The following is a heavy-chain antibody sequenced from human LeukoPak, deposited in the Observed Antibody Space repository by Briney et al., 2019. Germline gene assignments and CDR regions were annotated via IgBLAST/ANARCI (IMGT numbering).Heavy chain of an antibody. CDR3: ARRPGYSSSWYDYYYMDV. V-gene: IGHV4-61*02. D-gene: IGHD6-13*01. CDR1: GGSISSGSYY. CDR2: IYTSGST. Sequence: SETLSLTCIVSGGSISSGSYYWSWIRQPAGKGLEWIGRIYTSGSTNYNPSLKSRVTISVDTSKNQFSLKLSSVTAADTAVYYCARRPGYSSSWYDYYYMDVWGKGTTVTVSS. J-gene: IGHJ6*03.